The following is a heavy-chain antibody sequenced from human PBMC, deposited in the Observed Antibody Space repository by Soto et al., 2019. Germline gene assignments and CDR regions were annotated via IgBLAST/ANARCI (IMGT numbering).Heavy chain of an antibody. J-gene: IGHJ6*02. CDR3: TNSADYNYGMAV. D-gene: IGHD3-10*01. CDR2: IKSKGDGGTT. V-gene: IGHV3-15*01. CDR1: GLRFSKAW. Sequence: LRLSCAAYGLRFSKAWMSWVRQAPGKGLEWVGRIKSKGDGGTTGYVAPVKGRFTISRDDSKNTVYLQMNSLKTEDTAVYYCTNSADYNYGMAVWGQGTAVTVSS.